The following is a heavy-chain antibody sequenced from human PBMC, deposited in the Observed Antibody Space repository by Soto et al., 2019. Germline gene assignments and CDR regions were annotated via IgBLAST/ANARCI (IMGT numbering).Heavy chain of an antibody. CDR1: GGSISSSSYY. J-gene: IGHJ4*02. D-gene: IGHD1-26*01. CDR3: AREKWGFDS. Sequence: PSETLSLTCTVSGGSISSSSYYWGWIRQPPGKGLEWIGSIYYSGSTYYNPSLKSRVTISIDTSKNQFSLKLRSVTAADTAVYYCAREKWGFDSWGQGTLVTVSS. CDR2: IYYSGST. V-gene: IGHV4-39*07.